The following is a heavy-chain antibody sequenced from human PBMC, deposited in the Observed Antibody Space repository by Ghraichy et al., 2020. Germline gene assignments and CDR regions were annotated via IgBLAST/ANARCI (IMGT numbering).Heavy chain of an antibody. CDR3: AKLVGVTIYYGMDV. J-gene: IGHJ6*02. CDR1: GFTFSSYA. Sequence: GGSLRLSCAASGFTFSSYAMSWVRQAPGKGLEGVSGITGNGGTAYYADSVKGRFTISRDNSQNTLYLQMSSLRAEDTAVYFCAKLVGVTIYYGMDVWGQGTTVTVAS. D-gene: IGHD1-26*01. CDR2: ITGNGGTA. V-gene: IGHV3-23*01.